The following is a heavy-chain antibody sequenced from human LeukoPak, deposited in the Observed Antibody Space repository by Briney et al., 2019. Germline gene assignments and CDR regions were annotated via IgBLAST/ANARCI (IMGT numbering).Heavy chain of an antibody. V-gene: IGHV4-31*03. CDR1: GGSISSGHYY. CDR2: IYYRGNT. J-gene: IGHJ6*03. Sequence: SETLSLTCTVPGGSISSGHYYWTWIRQHPGKGLEWIGYIYYRGNTYSNPSLTGRLTISVDTSKNQFSLRLSSVTAADTAVYYCARSSVTADDFYYYYMDVWGKGTTVTVSS. CDR3: ARSSVTADDFYYYYMDV. D-gene: IGHD1-20*01.